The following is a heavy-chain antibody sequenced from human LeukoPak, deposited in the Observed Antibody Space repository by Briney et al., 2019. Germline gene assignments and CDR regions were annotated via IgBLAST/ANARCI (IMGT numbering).Heavy chain of an antibody. CDR3: ATTSLGYCSSTSCYRAFDI. V-gene: IGHV3-74*01. CDR2: ISSDESIT. D-gene: IGHD2-2*01. CDR1: GFTFSNYW. J-gene: IGHJ3*02. Sequence: GGSLRLSCAASGFTFSNYWMHWVSRISSDESITSYADFVKGRFTISRDNAKNTLFLQMNGLRAEDTAVYYCATTSLGYCSSTSCYRAFDIWGQGTMVTVSS.